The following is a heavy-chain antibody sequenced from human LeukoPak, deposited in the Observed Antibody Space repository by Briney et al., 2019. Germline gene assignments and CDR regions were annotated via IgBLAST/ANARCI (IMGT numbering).Heavy chain of an antibody. Sequence: KPSETLSLTCTVSGVSISTYYWSWIRQPPGKGLEWIGYIYYSGSTNYNPSLKSRVTTSVDTSKNQFSLKLSSVTAADTAVYYCARGRYFDRLSGYWYFDLWGRGTLVTVSS. CDR1: GVSISTYY. J-gene: IGHJ2*01. V-gene: IGHV4-59*01. CDR2: IYYSGST. D-gene: IGHD3-9*01. CDR3: ARGRYFDRLSGYWYFDL.